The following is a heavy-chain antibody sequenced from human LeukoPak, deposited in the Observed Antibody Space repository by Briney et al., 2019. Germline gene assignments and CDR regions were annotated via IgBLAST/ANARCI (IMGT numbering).Heavy chain of an antibody. J-gene: IGHJ4*02. CDR3: ARAPSFYFDY. Sequence: KSSETPSLTCAVSGGSISSGGYSWSWIRQPPGKGLEWIGYIYHSGSTYYNPSLKSRVTVSVDRSKNQFSLKLSSVTAADTAVYYCARAPSFYFDYWGQGTLVTVSS. CDR1: GGSISSGGYS. CDR2: IYHSGST. V-gene: IGHV4-30-2*01. D-gene: IGHD1-7*01.